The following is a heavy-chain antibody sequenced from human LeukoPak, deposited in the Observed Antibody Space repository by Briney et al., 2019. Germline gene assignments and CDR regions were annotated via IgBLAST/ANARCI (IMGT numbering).Heavy chain of an antibody. J-gene: IGHJ5*02. CDR1: GFTFSDYY. Sequence: PGGSLRLSCAASGFTFSDYYMSWIRQAPGKGLEWVSYISSSGSTIYYADSVKGRFTISRDNAKNSLYLQMNSLRAEDTAVYYCATQRDSSGYRGVGFDPWGQGTLVTVSS. D-gene: IGHD3-22*01. CDR2: ISSSGSTI. V-gene: IGHV3-11*04. CDR3: ATQRDSSGYRGVGFDP.